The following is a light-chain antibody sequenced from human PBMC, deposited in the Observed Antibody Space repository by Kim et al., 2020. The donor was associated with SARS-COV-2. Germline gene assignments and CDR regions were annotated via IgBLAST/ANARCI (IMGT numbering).Light chain of an antibody. V-gene: IGKV3-20*01. CDR3: QLYGNSPRT. CDR1: QSVSNNY. CDR2: AAS. J-gene: IGKJ1*01. Sequence: EIVLTQSPGTLSLSPGERATLSCRASQSVSNNYLAWYQHKPGQAPRLLIYAASSRATGIPDRFSGSGSGTDFTLTISRLGPEDFAVYYCQLYGNSPRTFGQGTKVDIK.